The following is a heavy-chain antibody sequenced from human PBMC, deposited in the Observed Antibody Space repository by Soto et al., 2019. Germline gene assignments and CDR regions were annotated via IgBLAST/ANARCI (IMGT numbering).Heavy chain of an antibody. V-gene: IGHV4-31*03. D-gene: IGHD3-16*02. J-gene: IGHJ4*02. CDR1: GGSISSVGYY. CDR2: IYYSGST. Sequence: SETLCLTCTVSGGSISSVGYYWSWIRQHPGKGLEWIGYIYYSGSTYYNPSLKSRVTISVDTSKNQFSLKLSSVTAADTAVYYCASSPIWGSYRFDYWGQGTLVTVSS. CDR3: ASSPIWGSYRFDY.